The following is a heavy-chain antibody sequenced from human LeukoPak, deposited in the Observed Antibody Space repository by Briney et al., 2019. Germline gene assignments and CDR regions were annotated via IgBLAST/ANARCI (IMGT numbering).Heavy chain of an antibody. D-gene: IGHD4-17*01. J-gene: IGHJ4*02. Sequence: LGGSLRLSCAASGFTFSSYWMSWVRQAPGKGLEWVANIKQDGSEKYYVESVKGRLTISRDNAKNSLYLQMNSLRAEDTAVYYCARDSTYGDYVDYWGQGTLVTVSS. V-gene: IGHV3-7*01. CDR2: IKQDGSEK. CDR3: ARDSTYGDYVDY. CDR1: GFTFSSYW.